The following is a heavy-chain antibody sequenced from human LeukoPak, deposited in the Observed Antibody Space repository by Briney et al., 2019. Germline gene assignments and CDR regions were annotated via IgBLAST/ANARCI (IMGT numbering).Heavy chain of an antibody. CDR1: AYGFTSFV. Sequence: GESLKISSSVPAYGFTSFVFSCVRQMPGKGLEWMGRIDPSDSYTNYSPSFQGHVTISADKSIVTAYLQWSSREHWGVVMCKRARESPNSSGYYNDYWGQGTLVTVSS. D-gene: IGHD3-22*01. CDR2: IDPSDSYT. J-gene: IGHJ4*02. V-gene: IGHV5-10-1*01. CDR3: ARESPNSSGYYNDY.